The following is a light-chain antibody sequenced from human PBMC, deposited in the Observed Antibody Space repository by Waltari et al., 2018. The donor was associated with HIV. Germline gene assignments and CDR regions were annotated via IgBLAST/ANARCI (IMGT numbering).Light chain of an antibody. CDR2: DVS. J-gene: IGLJ3*02. CDR3: CSYAGDYTFR. Sequence: QSAMTQTRTGSGAPGQSVSISCNGASRDVGGCQYGSWYQQHPGKAPKLMIYDVSNRPSGVPDRFSGSKSGNTASLTISGLQAEDEADFYCCSYAGDYTFRFGGGTKLTVL. V-gene: IGLV2-11*02. CDR1: SRDVGGCQY.